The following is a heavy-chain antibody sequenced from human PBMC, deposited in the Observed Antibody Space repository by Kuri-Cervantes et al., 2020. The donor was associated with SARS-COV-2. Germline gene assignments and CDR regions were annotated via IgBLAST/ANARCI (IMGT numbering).Heavy chain of an antibody. V-gene: IGHV4-59*01. CDR2: VSYNGAT. CDR1: GDSITNYY. D-gene: IGHD3/OR15-3a*01. CDR3: SGRVDFSSVDY. J-gene: IGHJ4*02. Sequence: SETLSLTCTVSGDSITNYYLTWIRQPPGKGLEWIGYVSYNGATAYNPSLKSRVTMSLDTSKNQFSLRLSSVTAAGTAVYYCSGRVDFSSVDYWGQGTLVTVSS.